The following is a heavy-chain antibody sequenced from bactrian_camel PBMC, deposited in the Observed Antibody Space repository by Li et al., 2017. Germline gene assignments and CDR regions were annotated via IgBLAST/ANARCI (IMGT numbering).Heavy chain of an antibody. D-gene: IGHD3*01. CDR2: IYTLDDST. CDR1: SSYSRAC. CDR3: VADCELRYDYFDFNVGS. J-gene: IGHJ4*01. V-gene: IGHV3S54*01. Sequence: HVQLVESGGGSVETGGSLNLTCSAHSSYSRACMGWFRQAPGKQREGVATIYTLDDSTYYSDSVKGRFTISRDTAKNTMSLHMNSLTPDDSAMYYCVADCELRYDYFDFNVGSWGQGTQVTVS.